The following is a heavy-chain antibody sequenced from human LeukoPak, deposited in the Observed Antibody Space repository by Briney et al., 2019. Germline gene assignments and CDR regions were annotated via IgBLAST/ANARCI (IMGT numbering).Heavy chain of an antibody. J-gene: IGHJ6*03. V-gene: IGHV3-23*01. CDR3: VPRKEWSCYMDV. Sequence: PGGSLRLSCAASGFTFSSYAMSWVRQAPGKGLEWVSGISGSGGSTYYADSMKGRFTISRDNSKNTLYLQMNSLRAEDTAVYYCVPRKEWSCYMDVWGKGTTVTVSS. CDR2: ISGSGGST. D-gene: IGHD3-3*01. CDR1: GFTFSSYA.